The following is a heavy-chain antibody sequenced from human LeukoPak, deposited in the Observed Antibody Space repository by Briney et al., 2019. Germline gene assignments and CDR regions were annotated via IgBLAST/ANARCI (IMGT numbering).Heavy chain of an antibody. V-gene: IGHV3-23*01. CDR3: AKDHTDWGSSFDS. CDR2: IITVGDST. Sequence: GGSLRLSCALSAFTLSSYATNWVRQPPGKGREWVSSIITVGDSTHYTKSGTGRFSISRDKSKNTLYLQMNSLRAEDTAVYYCAKDHTDWGSSFDSWGHGTLVTVSS. D-gene: IGHD7-27*01. J-gene: IGHJ4*01. CDR1: AFTLSSYA.